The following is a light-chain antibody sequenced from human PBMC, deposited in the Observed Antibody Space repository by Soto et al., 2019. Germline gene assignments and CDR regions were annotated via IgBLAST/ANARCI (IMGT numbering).Light chain of an antibody. CDR2: KVS. CDR1: QSPEYSDGNTY. Sequence: DVVMTQSPLSLPVTLGQPASISCRSSQSPEYSDGNTYLNWFQQRPGQSPRRLIYKVSNRDSGVPDRFSGSGSGTDFTLRISSVEAEHVGVYYCMQGTHWPYTFGQGTKLEIK. CDR3: MQGTHWPYT. V-gene: IGKV2-30*01. J-gene: IGKJ2*01.